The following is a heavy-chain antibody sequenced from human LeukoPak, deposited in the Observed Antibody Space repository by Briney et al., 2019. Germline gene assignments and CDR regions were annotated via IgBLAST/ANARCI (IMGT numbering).Heavy chain of an antibody. CDR3: ASINGTYGDYALDY. CDR1: GYTFTGYY. V-gene: IGHV1-2*06. CDR2: INPNSGGT. Sequence: ASVKVSCKASGYTFTGYYMHWVRQAPGQGLEWMGRINPNSGGTNYAQKFQGRVTITRDTSASTAYMELSSLRSEDTALYYCASINGTYGDYALDYWGQGTMVTVPS. J-gene: IGHJ4*02. D-gene: IGHD4-17*01.